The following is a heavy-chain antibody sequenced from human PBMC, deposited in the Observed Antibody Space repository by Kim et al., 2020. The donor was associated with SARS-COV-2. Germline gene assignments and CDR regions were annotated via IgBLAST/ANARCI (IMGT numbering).Heavy chain of an antibody. Sequence: SVKVSCKASGGTFSSYAISWVRQAPGQGLEWMGGIIPIFGTANYAQKFQGRVTITADESTSTAYMELSSLRSEDTAVYYCARDSGYSSSWLNWFDPWGQGTLVTVSS. CDR1: GGTFSSYA. CDR3: ARDSGYSSSWLNWFDP. CDR2: IIPIFGTA. V-gene: IGHV1-69*13. J-gene: IGHJ5*02. D-gene: IGHD6-13*01.